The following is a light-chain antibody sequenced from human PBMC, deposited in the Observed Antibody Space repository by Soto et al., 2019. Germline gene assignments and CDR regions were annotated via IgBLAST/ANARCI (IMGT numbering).Light chain of an antibody. Sequence: QSVLTQPPSVSAAPGRKITISCSGGSSNIGKNYVSWYQQLPGTAPKPLIYDNDKRPSGIPDRFSGSKSGTSATLGITGLQTGDEADYNCGTWDTSLTAYVFGTGTKVTVL. CDR3: GTWDTSLTAYV. V-gene: IGLV1-51*01. CDR1: SSNIGKNY. CDR2: DND. J-gene: IGLJ1*01.